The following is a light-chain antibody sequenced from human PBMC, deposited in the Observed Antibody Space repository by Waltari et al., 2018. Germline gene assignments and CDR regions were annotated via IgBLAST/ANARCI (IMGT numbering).Light chain of an antibody. Sequence: EIVLTQSPATLSLSPGERATLSCRASQRVGTFLAWYQQRPGQAPRLLLTTASNRAHGNPARFSGSGSGIEFTLTSSNLEPEDFAVYCCQQRSIWPSLTFGGGTKVEL. CDR2: TAS. V-gene: IGKV3-11*01. CDR1: QRVGTF. J-gene: IGKJ4*01. CDR3: QQRSIWPSLT.